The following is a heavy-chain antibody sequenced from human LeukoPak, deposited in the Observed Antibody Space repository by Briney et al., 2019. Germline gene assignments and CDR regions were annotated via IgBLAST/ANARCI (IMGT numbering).Heavy chain of an antibody. CDR3: ARHGAPYYYGMDV. V-gene: IGHV4-59*08. CDR2: IYYSGST. J-gene: IGHJ6*02. CDR1: GGSFSGYY. Sequence: SETLSLTCAVYGGSFSGYYWSWIRQPPGKGLEWIGYIYYSGSTNYNPSLKSRVTISVDTSKNQFSLKLSSVTAADTAVYYCARHGAPYYYGMDVWGQGTTVTVSS.